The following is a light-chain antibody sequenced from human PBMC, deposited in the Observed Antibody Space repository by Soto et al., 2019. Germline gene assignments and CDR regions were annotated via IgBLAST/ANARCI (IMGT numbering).Light chain of an antibody. CDR2: AAS. CDR3: QQVYRFILWT. J-gene: IGKJ1*01. V-gene: IGKV1-39*01. Sequence: SPSSLSATDGDRVTITCRASQSISSYLNWYQQKPGKAPKLLIYAASSLQSGVPSRFSGSGSGTEFTLTISSLQPEDFATYYCQQVYRFILWTFGQGGKVDVK. CDR1: QSISSY.